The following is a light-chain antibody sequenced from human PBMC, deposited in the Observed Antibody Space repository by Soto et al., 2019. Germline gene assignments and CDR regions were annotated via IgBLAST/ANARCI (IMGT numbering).Light chain of an antibody. V-gene: IGLV4-69*01. J-gene: IGLJ2*01. Sequence: QLVLTQSPSASASLGASVKLTCTLSSGHSSYAIAWHQQQPEKGPRYLMKLKSDGSHSKGDGIPDRFSGSSSGAERYLTISSLQSEDEADYYCQTGGTGVIFGGGTQLTVL. CDR1: SGHSSYA. CDR2: LKSDGSH. CDR3: QTGGTGVI.